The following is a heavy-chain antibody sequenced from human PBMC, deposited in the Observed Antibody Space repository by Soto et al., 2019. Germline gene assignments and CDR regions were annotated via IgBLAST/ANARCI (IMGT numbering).Heavy chain of an antibody. CDR2: ISGSGGST. CDR1: GFTFSSYA. D-gene: IGHD2-2*01. V-gene: IGHV3-23*01. CDR3: AKVPAATSGYYYGMDV. J-gene: IGHJ6*02. Sequence: GGSLRLFCAAAGFTFSSYAMSWVRQAPGKGLEWVSAISGSGGSTYYADSVKGRFTISRDNSKNTLYLQMNSLRAEDTAVYYCAKVPAATSGYYYGMDVWGQGTTVTVSS.